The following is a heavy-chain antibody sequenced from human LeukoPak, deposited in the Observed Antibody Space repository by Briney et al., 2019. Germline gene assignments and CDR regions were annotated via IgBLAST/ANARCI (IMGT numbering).Heavy chain of an antibody. CDR2: VKSKTEGGTA. D-gene: IGHD3/OR15-3a*01. CDR1: AFSVTNDY. Sequence: RRTLRLSRAVSAFSVTNDYMGCGCRAPPEGLGRVGGVKSKTEGGTADNAAPVKGRFTISRDDSKNMLYLEMNSLKSEDTALYYCTTLGIREYDDFSAPRGQGTLVTVSS. CDR3: TTLGIREYDDFSAP. V-gene: IGHV3-15*01. J-gene: IGHJ4*02.